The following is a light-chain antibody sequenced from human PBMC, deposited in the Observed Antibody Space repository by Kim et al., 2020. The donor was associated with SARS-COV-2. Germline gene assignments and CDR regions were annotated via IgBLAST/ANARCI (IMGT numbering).Light chain of an antibody. J-gene: IGKJ1*01. Sequence: ASVGDRVTISGRASQDIANSLAWYQQKPGKVPNLLIYAASTLQSGVPSRVSGSGSGTQFTLTIGSLQTEDGATYYCQKYNSAPWTFGPGTKVDIK. CDR3: QKYNSAPWT. CDR2: AAS. V-gene: IGKV1-27*01. CDR1: QDIANS.